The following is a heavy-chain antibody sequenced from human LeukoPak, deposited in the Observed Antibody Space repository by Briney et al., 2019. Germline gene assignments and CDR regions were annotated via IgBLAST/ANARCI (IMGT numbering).Heavy chain of an antibody. CDR2: IIPIFGTA. CDR3: AVGYCSSTSCYVPGDY. Sequence: GASVKVSCKASGYTFTGYYMHWVRQAPGQGLEWMGRIIPIFGTANYAQKFQGRVTITTDESTSTAYMELSSLRSEDTAVYYCAVGYCSSTSCYVPGDYWGQGTLVTVSS. J-gene: IGHJ4*02. D-gene: IGHD2-2*01. CDR1: GYTFTGYY. V-gene: IGHV1-69*05.